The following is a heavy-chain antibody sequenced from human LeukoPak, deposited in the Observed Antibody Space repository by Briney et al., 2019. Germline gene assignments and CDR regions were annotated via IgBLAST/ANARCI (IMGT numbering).Heavy chain of an antibody. CDR1: GFTFSGYA. Sequence: GGSLRLSCSASGFTFSGYAMHWVRQAPGKGLEWVSYISSSSSYIYNADSVKGRFTISRDNAKNSLYLQMDSLRAEDTAVYYCARFDSSGFYYWGQGTLVTVSS. CDR2: ISSSSSYI. D-gene: IGHD3-22*01. CDR3: ARFDSSGFYY. J-gene: IGHJ4*02. V-gene: IGHV3-21*01.